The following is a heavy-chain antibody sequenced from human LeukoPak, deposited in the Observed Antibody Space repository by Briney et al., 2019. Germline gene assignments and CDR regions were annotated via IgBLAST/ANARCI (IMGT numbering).Heavy chain of an antibody. CDR1: GGSISSYY. Sequence: ASETLSLTCTVSGGSISSYYWSWIRQPPGKGLEWIGYIYYSGSTNYNPSLKSRVTISVDTSKNQFSLKLSSVTAADTAVYYCARAPSDAHFDYWGKGTLVTVSS. V-gene: IGHV4-59*01. J-gene: IGHJ4*02. CDR2: IYYSGST. CDR3: ARAPSDAHFDY. D-gene: IGHD2-2*01.